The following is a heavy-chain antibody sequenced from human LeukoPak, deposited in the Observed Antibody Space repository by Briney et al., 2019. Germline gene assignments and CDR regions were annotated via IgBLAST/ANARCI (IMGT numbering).Heavy chain of an antibody. CDR2: IYYSGST. J-gene: IGHJ3*01. Sequence: SETLSLTCTVSGGSINDYYWSWIRQPPGKGLEYIGYIYYSGSTNYNPSLKSGGTISIHTSKSHFSLKLSSVTAADTAVYYCARRFDLWGQGTMVTVSS. CDR3: ARRFDL. V-gene: IGHV4-59*08. CDR1: GGSINDYY. D-gene: IGHD3-10*01.